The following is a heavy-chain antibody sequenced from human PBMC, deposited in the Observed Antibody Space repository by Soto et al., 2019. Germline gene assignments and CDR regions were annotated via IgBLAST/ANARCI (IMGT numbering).Heavy chain of an antibody. D-gene: IGHD1-26*01. CDR3: AKAVSGSIRYFDY. V-gene: IGHV3-23*01. Sequence: GGSLRLSCAASEFTFSNYAMTWVLQAPGKGLEWVSLITGSGVTTYYADSVKGRFTIARGNSKNTLYLQMNSLRAGDTAIYYCAKAVSGSIRYFDYWGQGTLVTVSS. J-gene: IGHJ4*02. CDR2: ITGSGVTT. CDR1: EFTFSNYA.